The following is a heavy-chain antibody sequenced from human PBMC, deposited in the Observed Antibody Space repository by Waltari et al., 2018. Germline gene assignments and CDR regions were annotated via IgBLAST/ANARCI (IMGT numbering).Heavy chain of an antibody. V-gene: IGHV4-38-2*01. CDR2: IYHNGNP. CDR3: AAYLPDWGRGRDY. D-gene: IGHD7-27*01. Sequence: QVQLQESGPGLVKPSETLSLTCAVSGHSISITYYWGWIRQSPGKGLEWIANIYHNGNPYYHPSLKGRVTSSLDTSKIRFSLNLRSVTAADTAVYYCAAYLPDWGRGRDYWGQGILVTVSS. J-gene: IGHJ4*02. CDR1: GHSISITYY.